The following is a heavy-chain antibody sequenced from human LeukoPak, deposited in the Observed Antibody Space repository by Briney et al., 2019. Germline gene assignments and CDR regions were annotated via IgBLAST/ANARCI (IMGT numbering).Heavy chain of an antibody. V-gene: IGHV1-69*05. J-gene: IGHJ4*02. D-gene: IGHD3-22*01. Sequence: ASVKVSCKASGGTFSSYAISWVRQAPGQGLEWMGGIIPIFGTANYAQKFQGRVTITTDESTSTAYMELSSLRSEDTAVYYCARDGFSTSDYYDSSGYIPAYFDYWGQGTLVTVSS. CDR3: ARDGFSTSDYYDSSGYIPAYFDY. CDR1: GGTFSSYA. CDR2: IIPIFGTA.